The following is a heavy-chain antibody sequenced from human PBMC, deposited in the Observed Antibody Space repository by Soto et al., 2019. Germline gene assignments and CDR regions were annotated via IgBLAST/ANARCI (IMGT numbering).Heavy chain of an antibody. J-gene: IGHJ5*02. V-gene: IGHV3-23*01. D-gene: IGHD3-22*01. CDR2: ISGSGGST. Sequence: PGGSLRLSCAASGFTFSSYAMSWVRQAPGKGLEWVSAISGSGGSTYYADSVKGRFTISRDNSKNTMYLQMNSLRAEDTAVYYCAKAKDYYDSSGYVSWGQGTLVTVSS. CDR3: AKAKDYYDSSGYVS. CDR1: GFTFSSYA.